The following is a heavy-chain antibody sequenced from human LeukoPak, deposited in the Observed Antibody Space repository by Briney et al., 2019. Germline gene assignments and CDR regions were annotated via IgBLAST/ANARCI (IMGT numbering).Heavy chain of an antibody. V-gene: IGHV4-31*03. D-gene: IGHD5-24*01. CDR2: IYYSGSA. J-gene: IGHJ3*02. CDR3: ARDGRGDGYTGGAFDI. Sequence: TLSLTCTVSGGSISSGGYYWSWIRQHPGKGLEWIGYIYYSGSAYYSPSLKSRATISVDTSKNHFSLKVTSVTAADTAIYYCARDGRGDGYTGGAFDIWGQGTMVTVSS. CDR1: GGSISSGGYY.